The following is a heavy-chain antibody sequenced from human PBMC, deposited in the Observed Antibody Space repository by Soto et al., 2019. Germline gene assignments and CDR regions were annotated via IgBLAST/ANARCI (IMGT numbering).Heavy chain of an antibody. V-gene: IGHV4-31*03. J-gene: IGHJ3*02. Sequence: SETLSLTCTVSGGSISSGGYYWSWIRQHPGKGLEGIGYIYYSGSTYYNPSLKSRVTISVDTSKNQFSLKLSSVTAADTAVYYCARGHYSSGYAFDIWGQGTMVTVSS. D-gene: IGHD3-22*01. CDR2: IYYSGST. CDR1: GGSISSGGYY. CDR3: ARGHYSSGYAFDI.